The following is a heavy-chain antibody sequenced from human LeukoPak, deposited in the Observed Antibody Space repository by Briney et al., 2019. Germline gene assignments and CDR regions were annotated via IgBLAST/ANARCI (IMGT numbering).Heavy chain of an antibody. Sequence: GGSLRLSCAASGFTFTSYAMSWVRQAPGKGLEWVAVIWYDGSNKYYADSVKGRFTISRDNSKNTLYLQMNSLRAEDTAVYYCARDDDSSGWYGERWFDPWGQGTLVTVSS. J-gene: IGHJ5*02. CDR2: IWYDGSNK. V-gene: IGHV3-33*08. D-gene: IGHD6-19*01. CDR1: GFTFTSYA. CDR3: ARDDDSSGWYGERWFDP.